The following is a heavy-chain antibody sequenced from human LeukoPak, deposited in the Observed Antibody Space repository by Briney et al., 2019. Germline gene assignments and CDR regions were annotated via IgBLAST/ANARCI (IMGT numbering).Heavy chain of an antibody. D-gene: IGHD6-25*01. CDR2: INSDGSRT. CDR3: ARVGARLGAFDI. J-gene: IGHJ3*02. CDR1: GFAFSSYW. V-gene: IGHV3-74*01. Sequence: GGSLRLSCAASGFAFSSYWMHWVRQAPGKGLVWVSRINSDGSRTTYADSVKGRFTISRDNAKNTLYLQMNSLRAEDTAVYYCARVGARLGAFDIWGQGTMVTVSS.